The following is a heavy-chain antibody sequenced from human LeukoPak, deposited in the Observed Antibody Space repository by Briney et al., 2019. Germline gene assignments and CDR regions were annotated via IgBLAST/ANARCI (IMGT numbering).Heavy chain of an antibody. D-gene: IGHD2-2*02. CDR2: INHSGST. CDR1: GGSFSGYY. V-gene: IGHV4-34*01. J-gene: IGHJ4*02. Sequence: PSETLSLTCAVYGGSFSGYYWSWIRQPPGKGLEWIGEINHSGSTNYNPSLKSRVTISVDTSKNQFSLKLSSVTAADTAVYYCARGAGYCSSTSCYTAFDYWGQGTLVTVSS. CDR3: ARGAGYCSSTSCYTAFDY.